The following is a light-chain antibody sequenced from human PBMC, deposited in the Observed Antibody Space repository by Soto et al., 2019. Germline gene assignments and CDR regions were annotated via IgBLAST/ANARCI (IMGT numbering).Light chain of an antibody. CDR1: QSFSTKY. J-gene: IGKJ1*01. CDR3: QQYGSLSWT. CDR2: GAS. V-gene: IGKV3-20*01. Sequence: SVLTQSPATLALSPGQRATLSCSVRQSFSTKYSALYQQKPGQALRVLTYGASARATGISYRFSGSASGTDFPLTITRLEPEAFAVYHCQQYGSLSWTFGQGTKVDI.